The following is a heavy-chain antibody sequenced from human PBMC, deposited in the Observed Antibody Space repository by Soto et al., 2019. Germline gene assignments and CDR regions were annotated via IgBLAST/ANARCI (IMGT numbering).Heavy chain of an antibody. Sequence: GGSVRLSCTASGFTFGDYAMSWFRQAPGKGLEWVGFIRSKAYGGTTEYAASVKGRFTISRDDSKSIAYLQMNSLKTEDTAVYYCTRGPVLRYFDWLSNHAFDIWGQGTMVTVSS. CDR3: TRGPVLRYFDWLSNHAFDI. CDR2: IRSKAYGGTT. V-gene: IGHV3-49*03. D-gene: IGHD3-9*01. CDR1: GFTFGDYA. J-gene: IGHJ3*02.